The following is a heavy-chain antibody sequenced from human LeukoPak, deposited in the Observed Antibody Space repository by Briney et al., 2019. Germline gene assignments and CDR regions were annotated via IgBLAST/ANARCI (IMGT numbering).Heavy chain of an antibody. D-gene: IGHD3-16*02. CDR3: ARAPYVWGSYRFFSY. J-gene: IGHJ4*02. Sequence: PGGSLRLSCAASGFTVSSNYMSWVRQAPGKGLEWVSVIYSGGSTYYADSVKGRFTISRDNSKNTLYLQMNSLRAEDTAVYYCARAPYVWGSYRFFSYWGQGTLVTVSS. CDR2: IYSGGST. CDR1: GFTVSSNY. V-gene: IGHV3-66*01.